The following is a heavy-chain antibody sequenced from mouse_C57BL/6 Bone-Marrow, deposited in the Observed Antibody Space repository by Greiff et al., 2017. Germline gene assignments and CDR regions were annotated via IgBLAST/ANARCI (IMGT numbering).Heavy chain of an antibody. CDR2: IYPRSGNT. D-gene: IGHD4-1*01. CDR1: GYTFTSYG. V-gene: IGHV1-81*01. J-gene: IGHJ1*03. CDR3: ARNGNYGYVNV. Sequence: VQLQESGAELVRPGASVKLSCKASGYTFTSYGISWVKQRTGQGLEWSGEIYPRSGNTYYNEKFKGKATLTADQSSSTAYMELRSLTSEDSAVYFCARNGNYGYVNVCGTGTTVTVSS.